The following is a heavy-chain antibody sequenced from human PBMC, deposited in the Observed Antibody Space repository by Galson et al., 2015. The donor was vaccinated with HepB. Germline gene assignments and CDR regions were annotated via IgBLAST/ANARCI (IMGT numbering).Heavy chain of an antibody. J-gene: IGHJ4*02. CDR3: ARDGSGWSGNYFDY. CDR1: GFTVSSNY. V-gene: IGHV3-66*01. D-gene: IGHD6-19*01. Sequence: SLRLSCAASGFTVSSNYMSWVRQAPGKGLEWVSVIYSGGSTYYADSVKGRFTISRDNSKNTLYLQMNSLRAEDTAVYYCARDGSGWSGNYFDYRGQGTLVTVSS. CDR2: IYSGGST.